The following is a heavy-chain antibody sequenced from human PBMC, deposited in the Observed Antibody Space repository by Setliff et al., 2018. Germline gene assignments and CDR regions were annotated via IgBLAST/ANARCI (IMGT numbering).Heavy chain of an antibody. Sequence: ASVKVSCKASGYGFAKYALHWVRQAPGQRLEWMGWINAGNGNTKCSQNFQGRVTITRDTSASTAYVELSSLRSEDTAVYYCAREVLPLVREEAFYIWGQGTMVTVSS. CDR1: GYGFAKYA. J-gene: IGHJ3*02. V-gene: IGHV1-3*01. D-gene: IGHD2-2*01. CDR3: AREVLPLVREEAFYI. CDR2: INAGNGNT.